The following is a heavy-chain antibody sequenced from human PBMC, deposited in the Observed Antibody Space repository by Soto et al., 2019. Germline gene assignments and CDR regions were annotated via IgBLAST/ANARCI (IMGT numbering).Heavy chain of an antibody. J-gene: IGHJ5*02. CDR3: AKVGSGHIPGPQSYWFDP. Sequence: GGSLRLSCAASGFTFSSYAMSWVRQAPGKGLEWVSAISGSGGSTYYADSVKGRFTISRDNSKNTLYLQMNSLRAEDTAVYYCAKVGSGHIPGPQSYWFDPWGQGTLVTVSS. V-gene: IGHV3-23*01. D-gene: IGHD3-10*01. CDR1: GFTFSSYA. CDR2: ISGSGGST.